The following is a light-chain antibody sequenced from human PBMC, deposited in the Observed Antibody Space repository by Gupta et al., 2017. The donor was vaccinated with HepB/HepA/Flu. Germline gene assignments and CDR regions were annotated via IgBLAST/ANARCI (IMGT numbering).Light chain of an antibody. V-gene: IGKV3-11*01. CDR1: QSVSTY. CDR3: QQRNNWPLFT. J-gene: IGKJ3*01. Sequence: IVLTQSPATLSLSPGERATLSCRASQSVSTYVAWYQQKPGQAPRLLIYDTFNRAPGIPARFSGSGFGKDLTLTISSREQQDFAVYYCQQRNNWPLFTFGHGTKVDF. CDR2: DTF.